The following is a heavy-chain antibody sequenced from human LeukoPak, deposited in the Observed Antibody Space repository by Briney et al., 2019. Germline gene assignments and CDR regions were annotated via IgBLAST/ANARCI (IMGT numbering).Heavy chain of an antibody. V-gene: IGHV1-69*05. Sequence: SVKVSCKASGGTFSSYAISWVRQAPGQGLEWMGRIIPIFGTANYAQKFQGRVTMTRDTSISTAYMELSSLRSEDTVVYYCARGGIAYNDILTGYYVGDYWGQGTLVTVSS. CDR2: IIPIFGTA. D-gene: IGHD3-9*01. J-gene: IGHJ4*02. CDR1: GGTFSSYA. CDR3: ARGGIAYNDILTGYYVGDY.